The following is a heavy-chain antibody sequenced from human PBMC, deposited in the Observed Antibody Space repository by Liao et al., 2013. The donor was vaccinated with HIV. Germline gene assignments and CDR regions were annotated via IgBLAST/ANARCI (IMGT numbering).Heavy chain of an antibody. CDR1: GGSISSSSYY. V-gene: IGHV4-39*07. CDR3: ARDPVGIKPIDS. Sequence: QLQLQESGPGLVKPSETLSLTCSVSGGSISSSSYYWGWIRQPPGKGLEWIANVYYSGSAYYNPSLKSRLTISVATSKNQFSLKLTSVTAADTAVYYCARDPVGIKPIDSWGQGTLVTVSS. D-gene: IGHD1-26*01. J-gene: IGHJ4*02. CDR2: VYYSGSA.